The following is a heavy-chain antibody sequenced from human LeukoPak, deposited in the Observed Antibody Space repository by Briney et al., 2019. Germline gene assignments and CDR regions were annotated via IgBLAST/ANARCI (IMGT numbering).Heavy chain of an antibody. CDR3: ARVGNPGLAAVGTQVVTDY. D-gene: IGHD6-13*01. J-gene: IGHJ4*02. CDR2: INAYNGNT. Sequence: VASVKVSCKASGYTFTSYGISWVRQAPGQGLEWMGWINAYNGNTKYAHRVQGSVTMTTDTSTSTAYMELRSLRSDDTAVYHCARVGNPGLAAVGTQVVTDYWGQETLVTVSS. CDR1: GYTFTSYG. V-gene: IGHV1-18*01.